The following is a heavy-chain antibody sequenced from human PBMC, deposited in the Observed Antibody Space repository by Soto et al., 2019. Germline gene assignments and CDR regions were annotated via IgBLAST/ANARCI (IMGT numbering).Heavy chain of an antibody. CDR1: GFTFSSYS. V-gene: IGHV3-21*01. CDR2: ISSSSSYI. D-gene: IGHD3-16*01. CDR3: ARGGDDYIWGSFYSFLDAFDI. Sequence: GGSLRLSCAASGFTFSSYSMNWVRQAPGKGLEWVSSISSSSSYIYYADSVKGRFTISRDNAKNSLYLQMNSLRAEDTAVYYCARGGDDYIWGSFYSFLDAFDIWGQGTMVTVSS. J-gene: IGHJ3*02.